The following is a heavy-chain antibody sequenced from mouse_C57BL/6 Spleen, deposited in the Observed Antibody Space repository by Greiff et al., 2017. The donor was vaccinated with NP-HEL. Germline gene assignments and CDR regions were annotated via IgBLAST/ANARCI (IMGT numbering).Heavy chain of an antibody. D-gene: IGHD1-1*01. J-gene: IGHJ2*01. CDR2: IHPNSGST. CDR3: ARGYGRGYFDY. Sequence: QVQLQQPGAELVKPGASVKLSCKASGYTFTSYWMHWVKQRPGQGLGWIGMIHPNSGSTNYNEKFKSKATLTVDKSSSTAYMQLSSLTSEDSAVYYCARGYGRGYFDYWGQGTTLTVSS. V-gene: IGHV1-64*01. CDR1: GYTFTSYW.